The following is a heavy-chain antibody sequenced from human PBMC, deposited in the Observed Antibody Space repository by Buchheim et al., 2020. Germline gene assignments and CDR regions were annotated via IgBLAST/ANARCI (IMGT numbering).Heavy chain of an antibody. Sequence: QVQLQQWGAGLLKHSETLSLTCAVYGGSFSGYYWTWIRQPPGKGLEWIGEINHRETTNYNPSLKSRVTLSVETSKNQFSLRLTSVTAAYTAEYYCARGSGNTRAKMIRGVKNLRLDVWGQG. J-gene: IGHJ6*02. CDR2: INHRETT. D-gene: IGHD3-10*01. CDR3: ARGSGNTRAKMIRGVKNLRLDV. CDR1: GGSFSGYY. V-gene: IGHV4-34*02.